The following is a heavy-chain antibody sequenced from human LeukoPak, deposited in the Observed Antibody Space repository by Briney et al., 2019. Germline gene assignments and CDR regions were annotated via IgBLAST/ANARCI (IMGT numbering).Heavy chain of an antibody. Sequence: PGGSLRLSCAASGFTFSSYSMNWVRQAPGKGLEWVSSISSSSSYIYYADSVKGRFTISRDNAKNSLYLQMNSLGAEDTAVYYCARVDYAPRALDYWGQGTLVTVSS. CDR2: ISSSSSYI. CDR3: ARVDYAPRALDY. D-gene: IGHD4-17*01. V-gene: IGHV3-21*01. CDR1: GFTFSSYS. J-gene: IGHJ4*02.